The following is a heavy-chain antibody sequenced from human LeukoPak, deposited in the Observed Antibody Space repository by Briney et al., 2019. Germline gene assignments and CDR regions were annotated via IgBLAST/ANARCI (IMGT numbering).Heavy chain of an antibody. CDR3: ARGYSSGWYVAFDY. V-gene: IGHV3-23*01. CDR1: GFTFSSYA. D-gene: IGHD6-19*01. J-gene: IGHJ4*02. Sequence: GGSLRLSCAASGFTFSSYAMSWVRQAPGKGLEWASAISGSGGSTYYADSVKGRFTISRDNSKNTLYLQMNSLRAEDTAVYYCARGYSSGWYVAFDYWGQGTLVTVSS. CDR2: ISGSGGST.